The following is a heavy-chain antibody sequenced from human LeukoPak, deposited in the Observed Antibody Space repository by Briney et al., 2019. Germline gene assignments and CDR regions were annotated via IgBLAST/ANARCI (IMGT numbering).Heavy chain of an antibody. CDR1: GGSFSGYY. Sequence: SETLSLTCAVYGGSFSGYYWSWIRQPPGKGLEWIGEINHSGSTNYNPSLKSRVTISVDTSKNQFSLKLSSVTAADTAVYYCARDVLITGTFSKREDNNWFDPWGQGTLVTVSS. CDR2: INHSGST. V-gene: IGHV4-34*01. CDR3: ARDVLITGTFSKREDNNWFDP. J-gene: IGHJ5*02. D-gene: IGHD1-7*01.